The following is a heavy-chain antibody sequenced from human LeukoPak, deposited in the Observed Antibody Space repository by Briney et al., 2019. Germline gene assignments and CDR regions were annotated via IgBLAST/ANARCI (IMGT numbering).Heavy chain of an antibody. J-gene: IGHJ4*02. Sequence: QSGGSLRLSCAASGFTFSSYWMSWVRQAPGKGLEWVANIKQDGSEKYYVDSVKGRFTISRDNAKNSLYLQMNSLRAEDTAVYYCASDLGYSYEGYFDYWGQGTLVTVSS. V-gene: IGHV3-7*01. CDR1: GFTFSSYW. CDR3: ASDLGYSYEGYFDY. CDR2: IKQDGSEK. D-gene: IGHD5-18*01.